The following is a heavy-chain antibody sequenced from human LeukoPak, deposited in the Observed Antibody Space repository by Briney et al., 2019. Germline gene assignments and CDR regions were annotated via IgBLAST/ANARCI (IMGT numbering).Heavy chain of an antibody. CDR1: GFTFSDYY. Sequence: PGGSLRLSCAASGFTFSDYYMSWIRQAPGKGLEWVSHISSFSNFRSYADSVRGRFTISRDNAKNSLYLQVNSLRAEDTAVYYCARPTIAAAGNFEYWGQGTLVTVSS. V-gene: IGHV3-11*03. D-gene: IGHD6-13*01. CDR3: ARPTIAAAGNFEY. CDR2: ISSFSNFR. J-gene: IGHJ4*02.